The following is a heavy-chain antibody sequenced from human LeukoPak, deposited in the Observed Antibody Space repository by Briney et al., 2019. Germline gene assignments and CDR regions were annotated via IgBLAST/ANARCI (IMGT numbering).Heavy chain of an antibody. CDR1: GFIFNNYA. V-gene: IGHV3-23*01. Sequence: PGGSLRLSCAASGFIFNNYAMHWVRQAPGGGLEWVSTIGGSGSTTFYADSVEGRFTISRDNSKNALFLQMNSLRAEDMAIYYCARGASSWEYTTFDVWGQGTIVTVSS. CDR2: IGGSGSTT. D-gene: IGHD6-13*01. CDR3: ARGASSWEYTTFDV. J-gene: IGHJ3*01.